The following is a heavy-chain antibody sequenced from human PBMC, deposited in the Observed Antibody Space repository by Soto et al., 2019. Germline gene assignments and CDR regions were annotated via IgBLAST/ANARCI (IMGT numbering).Heavy chain of an antibody. V-gene: IGHV4-59*08. D-gene: IGHD3-3*01. Sequence: SETLSLTCTVSGGSISSYYWSWIRQPPGKGLEWIGYIYYSGSTNYNPSLKSRVTISVDTSKNQFSLKLSSVTAADTAGYYLAGGNDFWSGYYKVLWFDPWGQGTLVTVSS. CDR2: IYYSGST. CDR1: GGSISSYY. J-gene: IGHJ5*02. CDR3: AGGNDFWSGYYKVLWFDP.